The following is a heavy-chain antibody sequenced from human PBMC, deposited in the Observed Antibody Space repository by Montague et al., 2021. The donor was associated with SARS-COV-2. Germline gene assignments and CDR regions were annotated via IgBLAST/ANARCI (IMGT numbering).Heavy chain of an antibody. V-gene: IGHV3-30-3*01. CDR1: GFTFSSYA. D-gene: IGHD2-21*01. Sequence: SLRLSCAASGFTFSSYAMHWVRQAPGKGLEWVAVISYDGSNKYYADSVKGRFTISRDNSKNTLYLQMNSLRAEDTAVYYCAREGDIVVVHDAFDIWGQGTTVTVSS. J-gene: IGHJ3*02. CDR3: AREGDIVVVHDAFDI. CDR2: ISYDGSNK.